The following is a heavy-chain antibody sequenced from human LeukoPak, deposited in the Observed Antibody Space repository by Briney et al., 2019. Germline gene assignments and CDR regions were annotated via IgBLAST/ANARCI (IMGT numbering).Heavy chain of an antibody. D-gene: IGHD6-13*01. Sequence: GGSLRLSCAVSGFTLWTYGMHWVRQAPGKGLEWVAVIWYDGSNKYYADSVKGRFTISRDNSKNTLYLQMNSLRAEDTAVYYCARDQGSGSSWYEVPGYWGQGTLVTVSS. J-gene: IGHJ4*02. CDR2: IWYDGSNK. CDR3: ARDQGSGSSWYEVPGY. CDR1: GFTLWTYG. V-gene: IGHV3-33*08.